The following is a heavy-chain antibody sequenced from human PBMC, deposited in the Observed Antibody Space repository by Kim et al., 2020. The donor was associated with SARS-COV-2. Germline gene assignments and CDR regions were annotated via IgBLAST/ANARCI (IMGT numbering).Heavy chain of an antibody. CDR2: FEPEDGEA. J-gene: IGHJ4*02. V-gene: IGHV1-24*01. CDR3: VSRKPTDY. Sequence: ASVKVSCKVSGYRFTDLSMHWVRQSPEKGLEWLGGFEPEDGEAIYAQEFQGRVAFTADTRGDTAYMELSSLRSDDTAIYYCVSRKPTDYWGQGTLVTVSS. CDR1: GYRFTDLS.